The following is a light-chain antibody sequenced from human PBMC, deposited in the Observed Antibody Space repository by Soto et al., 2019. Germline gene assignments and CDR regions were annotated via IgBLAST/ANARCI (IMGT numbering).Light chain of an antibody. CDR1: SSDVGGYNY. Sequence: QSALTQPASVSGSPGQSITISCTGTSSDVGGYNYVSWYQQHPGKAPKLMIYDVSNRPSGVSNRLSGSKSGNTASLTISGLQAEDEADYYCSSYTSSSPLLGTGTKLTVL. CDR2: DVS. J-gene: IGLJ1*01. V-gene: IGLV2-14*01. CDR3: SSYTSSSPL.